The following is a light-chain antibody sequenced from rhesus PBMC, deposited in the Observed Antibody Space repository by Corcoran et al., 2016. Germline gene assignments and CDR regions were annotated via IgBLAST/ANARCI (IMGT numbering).Light chain of an antibody. CDR2: DAS. Sequence: ETVVTQSPATLSLSPGERVTLSCRASQSVGSKLAWYQQKPGQAPKVLLYDASSRATGIPDRFRGSGSGTEFTLTISRLEPEDVGLYYCQEYNNWWTFGLGTKVEIK. V-gene: IGKV3-24*04. CDR3: QEYNNWWT. CDR1: QSVGSK. J-gene: IGKJ1*01.